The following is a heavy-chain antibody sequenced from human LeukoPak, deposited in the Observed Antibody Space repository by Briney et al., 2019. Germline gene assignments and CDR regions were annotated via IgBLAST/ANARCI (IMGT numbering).Heavy chain of an antibody. D-gene: IGHD5-12*01. J-gene: IGHJ4*02. V-gene: IGHV3-30*10. Sequence: PGGSLRLSCAASGFSFSTYAMHWVRQAPGKGLEWVAVVSHDTRTKYYTDSLKGRFTISRDNSKNTLYLQMNGLRTDDTAVYYCARAIVGTENFDYWGQGTLVNVSS. CDR3: ARAIVGTENFDY. CDR1: GFSFSTYA. CDR2: VSHDTRTK.